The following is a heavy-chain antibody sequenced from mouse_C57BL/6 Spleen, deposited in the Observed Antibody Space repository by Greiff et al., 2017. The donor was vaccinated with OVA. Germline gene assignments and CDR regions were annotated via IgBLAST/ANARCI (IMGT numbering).Heavy chain of an antibody. D-gene: IGHD2-5*01. Sequence: QVQLQQSGPELVKPGASVKISCKASGYAFSSYWMNWVKQRPGKGLEWIGRIYPGDGDTNYNGKFKGKATLTADKSSSTAYMQLSSLTSEDSAVYFWARSTYSSYPYYYALDYGGKGTWVTVSS. CDR1: GYAFSSYW. J-gene: IGHJ4*01. CDR3: ARSTYSSYPYYYALDY. CDR2: IYPGDGDT. V-gene: IGHV1-82*01.